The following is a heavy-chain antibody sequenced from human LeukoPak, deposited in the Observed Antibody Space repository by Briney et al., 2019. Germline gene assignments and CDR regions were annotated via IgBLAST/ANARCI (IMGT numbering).Heavy chain of an antibody. CDR1: GFTFSSDA. V-gene: IGHV3-64*01. CDR3: ARSSGYGYYFDY. CDR2: ISSNGGTK. D-gene: IGHD3-22*01. J-gene: IGHJ4*02. Sequence: GGTLTLSCAASGFTFSSDAMHWVRQAPGKGLEYVSAISSNGGTKHYGNSVKGRFTISRYNSKNTLYLQMGSLRAEDMAVYFCARSSGYGYYFDYWGQGTLVTVSS.